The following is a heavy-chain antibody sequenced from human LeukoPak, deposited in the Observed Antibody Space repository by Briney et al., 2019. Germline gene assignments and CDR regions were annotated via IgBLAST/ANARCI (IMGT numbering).Heavy chain of an antibody. V-gene: IGHV4-38-2*02. D-gene: IGHD6-13*01. CDR3: ANEGGSSWSFDY. CDR2: IYHSGST. J-gene: IGHJ4*02. CDR1: GYSISSGYY. Sequence: ETLSLTCTVSGYSISSGYYWGWIRQPPGKGLEWIGSIYHSGSTYYNPSLKSRVTISVDTSKNQFSLKLSSVTAADTAVYYCANEGGSSWSFDYWGQGTLVTVSS.